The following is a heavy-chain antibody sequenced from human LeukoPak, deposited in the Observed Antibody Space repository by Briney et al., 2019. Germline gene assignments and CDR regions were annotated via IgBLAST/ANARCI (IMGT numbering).Heavy chain of an antibody. CDR1: GGTINNSDYS. Sequence: SETLSLTCTVSGGTINNSDYSCGWIRQPPGKGLEWIGSIYYSGTTYYNPSLKSRVTISVDTSKSQFSLKLSSVTAADTGVYYCARYSSISGWLDPWGQGTLVTVSS. J-gene: IGHJ5*02. CDR2: IYYSGTT. V-gene: IGHV4-39*01. CDR3: ARYSSISGWLDP. D-gene: IGHD6-13*01.